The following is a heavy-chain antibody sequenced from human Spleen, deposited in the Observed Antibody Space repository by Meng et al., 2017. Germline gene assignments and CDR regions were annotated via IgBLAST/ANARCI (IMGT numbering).Heavy chain of an antibody. CDR2: IRNKANRYST. Sequence: GESLKISCEASAITFSDHYMDWVRQAPGKGLEWVGRIRNKANRYSTEYAASVKGRFTISRDDSKNSLFLQMNSLRTEDTAIYYCASSYTFSDWRSFGYWGEGTLVTVSS. CDR3: ASSYTFSDWRSFGY. D-gene: IGHD6-19*01. V-gene: IGHV3-72*01. CDR1: AITFSDHY. J-gene: IGHJ4*02.